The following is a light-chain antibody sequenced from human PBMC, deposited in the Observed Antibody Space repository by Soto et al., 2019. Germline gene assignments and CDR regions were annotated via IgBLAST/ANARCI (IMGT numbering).Light chain of an antibody. CDR2: SAS. CDR3: QNYNDAPLT. Sequence: DFPMTQSPSSLSASVGDRVTISCRASRDIAVHLAWYQQRPGKVPKLLIYSASTLQSGVPSRFSGSASGTDFALTITGLQPEDVATYYCQNYNDAPLTFGGGTKVEIK. CDR1: RDIAVH. J-gene: IGKJ4*01. V-gene: IGKV1-27*01.